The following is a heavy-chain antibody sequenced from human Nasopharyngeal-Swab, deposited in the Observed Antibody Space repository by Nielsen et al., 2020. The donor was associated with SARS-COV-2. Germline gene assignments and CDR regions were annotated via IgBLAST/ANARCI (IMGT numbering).Heavy chain of an antibody. Sequence: GGSLRLSCVASGFGFSDYYMSWIRQAPGKGLEWISYISSSGAVIYYADSVKGRFTISRDNAENSLYLEMSSLRVDDTALYYCARGESIVGTTWDYIGMDVWGQGTTVTVSS. CDR3: ARGESIVGTTWDYIGMDV. V-gene: IGHV3-11*01. CDR1: GFGFSDYY. CDR2: ISSSGAVI. D-gene: IGHD5-12*01. J-gene: IGHJ6*02.